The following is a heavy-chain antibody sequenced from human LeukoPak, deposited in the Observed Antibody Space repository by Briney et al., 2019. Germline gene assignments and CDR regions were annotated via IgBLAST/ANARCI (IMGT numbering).Heavy chain of an antibody. CDR3: ASGQNFDY. CDR1: GGSISSGSYY. V-gene: IGHV4-61*02. Sequence: SQTLSLTCTVSGGSISSGSYYWSWIRQPAGKGLEWIGRIYTSGSTNYNPSLKSRVTISVDTSKNQFSLKLSSVTAADTAVYYCASGQNFDYWGQGTLVTVSS. J-gene: IGHJ4*02. CDR2: IYTSGST.